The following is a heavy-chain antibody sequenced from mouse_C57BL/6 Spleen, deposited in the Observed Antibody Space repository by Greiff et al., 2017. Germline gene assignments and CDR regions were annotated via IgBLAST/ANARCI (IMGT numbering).Heavy chain of an antibody. Sequence: VQLQQPGAELVRPGSSVKLSCKASGYTFTSYWMDWVKQRPGQGLEWIGNIYPSDSETHYNQKFKDKATLTVDKSSSTAYMQLSSLTSEDSAVYYCARTRSNYVPLDCDVWGTGTTVTVSS. CDR1: GYTFTSYW. D-gene: IGHD2-5*01. CDR3: ARTRSNYVPLDCDV. V-gene: IGHV1-61*01. CDR2: IYPSDSET. J-gene: IGHJ1*03.